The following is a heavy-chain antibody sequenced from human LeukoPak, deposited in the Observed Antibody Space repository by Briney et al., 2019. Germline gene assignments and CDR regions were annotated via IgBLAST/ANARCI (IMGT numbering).Heavy chain of an antibody. J-gene: IGHJ4*02. CDR3: ARGYYGPDY. Sequence: GGSLRLSCAASGFTFSNYWMHWVRQAPGRGLVWVSRINSDGSGTSYADSVKGRFTISRDNAKNTLYLQMNSLRAEDTAVYYCARGYYGPDYWGQGTLVIVSS. V-gene: IGHV3-74*01. D-gene: IGHD1-26*01. CDR2: INSDGSGT. CDR1: GFTFSNYW.